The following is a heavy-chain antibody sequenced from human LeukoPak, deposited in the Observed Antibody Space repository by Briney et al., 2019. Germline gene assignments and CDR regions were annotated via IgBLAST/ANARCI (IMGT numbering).Heavy chain of an antibody. Sequence: PSETLSLTCAVYGGSISSSYWSWIRQSPGKGLEWIGYLSYSGNTKYNPSLKSRVTISVDTSENQFSLKLSSVTAADTAVYYCARHDKGNESGAFDYWGQGTLVTVSS. J-gene: IGHJ4*02. CDR3: ARHDKGNESGAFDY. CDR1: GGSISSSY. V-gene: IGHV4-59*08. CDR2: LSYSGNT.